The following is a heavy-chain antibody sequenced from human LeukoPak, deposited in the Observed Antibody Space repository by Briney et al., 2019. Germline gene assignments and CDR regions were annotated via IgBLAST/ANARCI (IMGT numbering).Heavy chain of an antibody. D-gene: IGHD3-9*01. V-gene: IGHV3-30-3*01. J-gene: IGHJ4*02. CDR1: GFTFSSYA. Sequence: GRSLRLSCAAPGFTFSSYAMHWVRQAPGKGLEWVAVISYDGSNKYYADSVKGRFTISRDNSKNTLYLQMNSLRAEDTAVYYCARDLGYDILTGYNDYWGQGTLVTVSS. CDR2: ISYDGSNK. CDR3: ARDLGYDILTGYNDY.